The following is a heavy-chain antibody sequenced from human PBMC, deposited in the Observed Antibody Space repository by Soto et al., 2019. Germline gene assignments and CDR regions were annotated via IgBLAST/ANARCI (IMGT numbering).Heavy chain of an antibody. CDR3: ARTYSSSWYGGWFDP. V-gene: IGHV2-70*01. CDR2: IDWDDDK. J-gene: IGHJ5*02. CDR1: GFSLSTSGVC. D-gene: IGHD6-13*01. Sequence: GSGPTLVNPTQTLTLTCTFSGFSLSTSGVCVSWIRQPPGKALEWLALIDWDDDKYYSTSLKTRLTISKDTSKNQVVLTMTNMDPVDTATYYCARTYSSSWYGGWFDPWGQGTLVTVSS.